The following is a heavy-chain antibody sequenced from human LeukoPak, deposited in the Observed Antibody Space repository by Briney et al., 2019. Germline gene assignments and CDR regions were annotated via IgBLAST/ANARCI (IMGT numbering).Heavy chain of an antibody. J-gene: IGHJ3*02. CDR1: GHSFTSYW. CDR2: IDPSDSYT. D-gene: IGHD4-23*01. V-gene: IGHV5-10-1*01. CDR3: ARHETTVVTPDAFDI. Sequence: GESLKISCKGSGHSFTSYWISWVRQMPGKGLEWMGRIDPSDSYTNYSPSFQGHVTISADKSISTAYLQWSSLKASDTAMYYCARHETTVVTPDAFDIWGQGTMVTVSS.